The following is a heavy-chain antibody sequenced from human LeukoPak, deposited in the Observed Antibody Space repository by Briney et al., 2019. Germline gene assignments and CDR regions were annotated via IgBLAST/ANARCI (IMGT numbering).Heavy chain of an antibody. CDR3: ARGPFWSGYPYYMDV. CDR2: IYTSGST. Sequence: PSETLSLTCTVSGGSISSYYWSWIRQPAGKGLEWIGRIYTSGSTNYNPSLKSRVTMSVDTSKNQFSLKLSSVTAADTAVYYCARGPFWSGYPYYMDVWGKGTTVTVSS. D-gene: IGHD3-3*01. CDR1: GGSISSYY. J-gene: IGHJ6*03. V-gene: IGHV4-4*07.